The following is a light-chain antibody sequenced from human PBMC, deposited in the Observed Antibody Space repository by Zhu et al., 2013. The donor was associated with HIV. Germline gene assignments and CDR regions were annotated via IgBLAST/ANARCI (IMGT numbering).Light chain of an antibody. CDR2: SND. CDR1: SSNIGSNT. J-gene: IGLJ1*01. Sequence: QSVLSQPPSASGTPGQRVTVSCSGSSSNIGSNTVDWYQQLPGTAPKLIIFSNDQRPSGVPDRFSGSKSGTSASLAISGLQSDDETDYYCAAWDDSLNGANYVFGMGPRSPS. CDR3: AAWDDSLNGANYV. V-gene: IGLV1-44*01.